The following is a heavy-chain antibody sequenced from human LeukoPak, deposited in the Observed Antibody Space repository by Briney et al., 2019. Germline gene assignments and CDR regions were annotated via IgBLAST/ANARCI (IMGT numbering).Heavy chain of an antibody. J-gene: IGHJ5*02. CDR1: GFTFSSYS. CDR2: ISSGGSTI. V-gene: IGHV3-48*04. Sequence: GGSLRLSCAASGFTFSSYSMNWVRQPPGKGLEWVSYISSGGSTIYYADSVKGRFTVSRDNAKNSLYLQMNSLRAEDTALYYCARDVWFNPWGQGTLVTVSS. CDR3: ARDVWFNP.